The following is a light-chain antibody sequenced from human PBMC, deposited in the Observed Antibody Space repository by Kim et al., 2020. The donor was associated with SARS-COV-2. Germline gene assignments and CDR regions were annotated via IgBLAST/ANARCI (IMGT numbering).Light chain of an antibody. CDR2: DVN. V-gene: IGLV2-11*01. J-gene: IGLJ3*02. CDR3: YPWYLWV. Sequence: QSALTQPRSVSGSPGQSVTITCTGTSSDVGGFAYVSWYQQYPGKAPKLLIYDVNKRPSGVPDRFSGSKSGSTASLTISGLQAEDEADYYCYPWYLWVFGGGTQLTVL. CDR1: SSDVGGFAY.